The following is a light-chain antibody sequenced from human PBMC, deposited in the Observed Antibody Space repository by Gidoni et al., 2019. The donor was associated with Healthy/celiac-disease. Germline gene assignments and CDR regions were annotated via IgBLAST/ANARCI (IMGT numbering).Light chain of an antibody. CDR2: EVS. V-gene: IGLV2-14*01. J-gene: IGLJ2*01. CDR3: SSYTSSSTLDVV. Sequence: QSALTQPASVSGSPGQSITISCTGTSSDVGGYNYVSWYQQHPGKAPKLMIYEVSNRPSGVSNRFSGSKSGNTASLTISGLQAEDEADYYCSSYTSSSTLDVVFGGGTKLPV. CDR1: SSDVGGYNY.